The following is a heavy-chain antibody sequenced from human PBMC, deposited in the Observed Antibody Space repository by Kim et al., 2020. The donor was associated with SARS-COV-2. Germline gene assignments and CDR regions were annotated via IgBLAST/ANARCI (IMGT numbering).Heavy chain of an antibody. J-gene: IGHJ3*02. D-gene: IGHD3-22*01. CDR1: GFTFSSYA. V-gene: IGHV3-30*04. Sequence: GGSLRLSCAASGFTFSSYAMHWVRQAPGKGLEWVAVISYDGSNKYYADSVKGRFTISSDNSKNTLYLQMNSRRAEDTAVYYCARGPPGYYDSSGYFSPAAFDIWGQGTMVTVSS. CDR2: ISYDGSNK. CDR3: ARGPPGYYDSSGYFSPAAFDI.